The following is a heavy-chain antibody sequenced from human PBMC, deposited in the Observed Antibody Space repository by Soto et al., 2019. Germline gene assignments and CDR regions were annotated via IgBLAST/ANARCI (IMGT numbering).Heavy chain of an antibody. D-gene: IGHD2-15*01. CDR2: IVVGSGNT. V-gene: IGHV1-58*01. J-gene: IGHJ6*02. CDR1: GFTFTSSG. Sequence: ASVKVSCKASGFTFTSSGVQWVRQARGQRLEWIGWIVVGSGNTNYAQKFQERVTITRDMSTSTAYMELSSLRSEDTAVYYCAAGTDFYCSGGSCYYYYGMDVWGQGTTVTVSS. CDR3: AAGTDFYCSGGSCYYYYGMDV.